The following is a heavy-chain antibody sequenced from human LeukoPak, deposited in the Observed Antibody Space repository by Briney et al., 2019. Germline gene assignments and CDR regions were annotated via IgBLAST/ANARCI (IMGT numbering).Heavy chain of an antibody. CDR3: ARDMVRGVLAATFDY. Sequence: ASVKVSCKASGYTFTSYGISWVRQAPGQGLEWMGWISAYSGDTNYAQKLQGRVTMTTDTSTSTAYMELRSLRSDDTAVYYCARDMVRGVLAATFDYWGQGTLVTVSS. D-gene: IGHD3-10*01. CDR1: GYTFTSYG. CDR2: ISAYSGDT. J-gene: IGHJ4*02. V-gene: IGHV1-18*01.